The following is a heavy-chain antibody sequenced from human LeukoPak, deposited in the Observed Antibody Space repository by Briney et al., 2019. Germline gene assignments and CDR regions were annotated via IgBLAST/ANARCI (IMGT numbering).Heavy chain of an antibody. CDR2: ITSSGAST. D-gene: IGHD4-23*01. V-gene: IGHV3-23*01. CDR1: SFTFSNYA. CDR3: AKGGPTVATPFDY. J-gene: IGHJ4*02. Sequence: PGGSLRLFCAASSFTFSNYAMTWVRQAPGKGLEWVSTITSSGASTDYADSVKGRFTICRDNYKIKVFLQMNSLRADGTAVYYCAKGGPTVATPFDYWGQGTLVTVS.